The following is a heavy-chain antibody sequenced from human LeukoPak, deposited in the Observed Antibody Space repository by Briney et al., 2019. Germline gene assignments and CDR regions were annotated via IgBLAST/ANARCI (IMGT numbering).Heavy chain of an antibody. D-gene: IGHD3-22*01. CDR3: ASQMYYYDSSGFDY. CDR2: ISSSGSTI. CDR1: GFTFSDYY. V-gene: IGHV3-11*01. J-gene: IGHJ4*02. Sequence: GALRLSCAASGFTFSDYYMNWIRQAPGKGLEWVSYISSSGSTIYYADSVKGRFTISRDNAKNSLYLQMDSLRAEDTAVYYCASQMYYYDSSGFDYWDQGTLVTVSS.